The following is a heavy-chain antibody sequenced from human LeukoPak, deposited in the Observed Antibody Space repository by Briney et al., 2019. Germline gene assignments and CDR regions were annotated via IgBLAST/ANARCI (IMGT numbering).Heavy chain of an antibody. J-gene: IGHJ4*02. Sequence: PSETLSLTCTVSGGSISSYYWSWIRQPPGKGLEWIGYIYYSGSTNYNPSLKSRVTISVDTSKNQFSLKLSSVTAADTAVYYCARLYYDSSGAGDWWGQGTLVTVSS. CDR3: ARLYYDSSGAGDW. V-gene: IGHV4-59*01. CDR2: IYYSGST. D-gene: IGHD3-22*01. CDR1: GGSISSYY.